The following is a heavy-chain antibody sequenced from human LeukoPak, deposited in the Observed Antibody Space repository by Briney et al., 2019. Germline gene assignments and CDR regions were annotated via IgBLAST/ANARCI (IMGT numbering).Heavy chain of an antibody. Sequence: GGSLRLSCAASGFTFSNFLMTWVRQAPGKGPEWVSAISGSGGDTYYADSVKGRFTISRDNSKNTLYLQMNSLRAEDTAVYYCAKARQKYYYDSSGYSVDYWGQGTLVTVSS. CDR1: GFTFSNFL. CDR3: AKARQKYYYDSSGYSVDY. CDR2: ISGSGGDT. D-gene: IGHD3-22*01. J-gene: IGHJ4*02. V-gene: IGHV3-23*01.